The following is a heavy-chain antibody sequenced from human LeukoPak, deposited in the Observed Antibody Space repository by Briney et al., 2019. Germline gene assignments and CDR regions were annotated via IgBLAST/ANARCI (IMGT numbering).Heavy chain of an antibody. Sequence: GESLKISCKASGYSFTNYWIGWVRQMPGKGLQWMGIVHPVDSDTRYSLSFEGQVTISADKSINTAYLQWSSLEASDSATYYCARLLDNYDYWGQGTLVTVSS. CDR2: VHPVDSDT. J-gene: IGHJ4*02. CDR3: ARLLDNYDY. V-gene: IGHV5-51*01. CDR1: GYSFTNYW. D-gene: IGHD3-16*01.